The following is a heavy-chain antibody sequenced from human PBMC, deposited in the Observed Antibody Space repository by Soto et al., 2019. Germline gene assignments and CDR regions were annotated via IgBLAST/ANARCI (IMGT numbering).Heavy chain of an antibody. D-gene: IGHD3-22*01. CDR1: GFTFSSYA. CDR3: AKVGSYYDSSGDAFDI. Sequence: GGSLRLSCAASGFTFSSYAMSWVRQAPGEGLEWVSAISGSGGSTYYADSVKGRFTISRDNSKNTLYLQMNSLRAEDTAVYYCAKVGSYYDSSGDAFDIWGQGTMVTVSS. V-gene: IGHV3-23*01. J-gene: IGHJ3*02. CDR2: ISGSGGST.